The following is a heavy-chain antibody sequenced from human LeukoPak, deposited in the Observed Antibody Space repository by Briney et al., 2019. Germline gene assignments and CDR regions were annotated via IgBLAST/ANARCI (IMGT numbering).Heavy chain of an antibody. CDR3: AREAPDTAMVFDGLDI. D-gene: IGHD5-18*01. Sequence: PGGSLRLSCAASGFTFSSYGMHWVRAAPGKGLEWVAVIWYDGSNKYYADSVKGRFTISRDNSKNTLYLQMNSLRAEDTAVYYCAREAPDTAMVFDGLDIWGQGTMVTVSS. CDR1: GFTFSSYG. J-gene: IGHJ3*02. V-gene: IGHV3-33*01. CDR2: IWYDGSNK.